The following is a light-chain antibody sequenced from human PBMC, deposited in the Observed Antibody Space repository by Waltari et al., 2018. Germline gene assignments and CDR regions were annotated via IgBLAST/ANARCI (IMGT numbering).Light chain of an antibody. CDR2: YDD. J-gene: IGLJ2*01. CDR3: AAWDDNLNAVV. V-gene: IGLV1-36*01. CDR1: SSNIGNNV. Sequence: QSVLPQPPSVSEAPRQRVTIACSGSSSNIGNNVVNWYQQVPGEAPKLLIYYDDMLPSGVSDRFSGSRSGTSASLAISGLQSEDEADYYCAAWDDNLNAVVFGGGTKVTVL.